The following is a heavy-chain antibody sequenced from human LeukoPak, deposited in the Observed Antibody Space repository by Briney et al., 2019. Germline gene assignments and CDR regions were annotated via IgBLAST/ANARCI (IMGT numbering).Heavy chain of an antibody. CDR3: ARDRRTYYYGSGSSLGVGYFDY. CDR2: IYHSGST. V-gene: IGHV4-39*07. J-gene: IGHJ4*02. CDR1: GGSISSSSYY. D-gene: IGHD3-10*01. Sequence: NPSETLSLTCTVSGGSISSSSYYWGWIRQPPGKGLEWIGNIYHSGSTYYNPSLKSRVTISVDTSKNQFSLKLSSVTAADTAVYYCARDRRTYYYGSGSSLGVGYFDYWGQGTLVTVSS.